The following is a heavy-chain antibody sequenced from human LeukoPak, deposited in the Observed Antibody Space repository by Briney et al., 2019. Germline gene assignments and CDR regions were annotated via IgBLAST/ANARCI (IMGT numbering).Heavy chain of an antibody. D-gene: IGHD3-16*02. CDR3: AKEGDYDYVWGSYRYISGYYFDY. J-gene: IGHJ4*02. CDR1: GFIFSSHG. CDR2: ISPSGDIT. V-gene: IGHV3-23*01. Sequence: GGTLRLSCAASGFIFSSHGMNWVRQAPGKGLEWVSGISPSGDITYYADSVKGRFTISRDNSKNTLYLQMNSLRAEDTAVYYCAKEGDYDYVWGSYRYISGYYFDYWGQGTLVTVSS.